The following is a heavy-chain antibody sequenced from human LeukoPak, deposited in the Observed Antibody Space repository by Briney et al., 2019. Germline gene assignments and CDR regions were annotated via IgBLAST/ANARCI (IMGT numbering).Heavy chain of an antibody. J-gene: IGHJ4*02. V-gene: IGHV4-59*01. CDR3: ARVHPLHYYYDSSGYYPDYFDY. D-gene: IGHD3-22*01. CDR2: IYYSGST. Sequence: PSETLSLTCTVSGGSISIYYWSWIRQPPGKGLEWIGYIYYSGSTNYNPSLKSRVTISVDTSKNQFSLKLSSVTAADTAVYYCARVHPLHYYYDSSGYYPDYFDYWGQGTLVTVSS. CDR1: GGSISIYY.